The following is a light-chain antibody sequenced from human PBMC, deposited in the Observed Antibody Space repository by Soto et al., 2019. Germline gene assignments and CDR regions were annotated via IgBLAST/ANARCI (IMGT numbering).Light chain of an antibody. CDR3: KQYNTGPWT. J-gene: IGKJ1*01. CDR1: QSVSSN. CDR2: GAF. Sequence: VMTQSPATLSVSPGESATLSCRASQSVSSNLAWYQQKPGQAPRLLIYGAFTRATGVPARFSGSGSGTEFTLPIPSRQSEVFAFYGCKQYNTGPWTLGQGTRV. V-gene: IGKV3-15*01.